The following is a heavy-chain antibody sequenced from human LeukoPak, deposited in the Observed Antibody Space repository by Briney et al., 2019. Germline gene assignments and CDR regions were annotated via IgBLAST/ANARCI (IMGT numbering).Heavy chain of an antibody. Sequence: GSLRLSCAAPGFTFSNYAMNWVRQAPGKGLEWVSGIRVNDNTYYADSVKGRFTISRDNSESTLYLQMSGLRTEDTAVYYCAKGTGDTGYYFDYWGQGTLVTVSS. J-gene: IGHJ4*02. CDR3: AKGTGDTGYYFDY. CDR2: IRVNDNT. CDR1: GFTFSNYA. V-gene: IGHV3-23*01. D-gene: IGHD7-27*01.